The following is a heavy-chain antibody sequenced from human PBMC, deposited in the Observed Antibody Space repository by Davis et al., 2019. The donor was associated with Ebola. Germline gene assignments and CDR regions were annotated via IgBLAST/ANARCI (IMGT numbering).Heavy chain of an antibody. Sequence: GESLKISCAASEFTLTNYAMSWVRQAPGKGLEWVSAISGSGDSTFNADSVKGRFTISRDNSKNTLYLQMNSLRAEDTAVYYCAKGPIAARPNYYYYGMDVWGQGTTVTVSS. CDR1: EFTLTNYA. CDR2: ISGSGDST. D-gene: IGHD6-6*01. V-gene: IGHV3-23*01. J-gene: IGHJ6*02. CDR3: AKGPIAARPNYYYYGMDV.